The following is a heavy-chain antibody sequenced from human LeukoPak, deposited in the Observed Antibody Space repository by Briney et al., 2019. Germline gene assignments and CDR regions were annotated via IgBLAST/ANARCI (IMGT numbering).Heavy chain of an antibody. J-gene: IGHJ4*02. D-gene: IGHD3-22*01. V-gene: IGHV4-34*01. Sequence: PSETLSLTCAVYGGSFSGYYWSWIRHPPGKGLEWIGEINHSGNTNYNPSLKSRVTTSVDTSKNQISLKLSSVTAADTAVYYCARGRDSSGYYGRRYYFDYWGQGTLVTVSS. CDR2: INHSGNT. CDR1: GGSFSGYY. CDR3: ARGRDSSGYYGRRYYFDY.